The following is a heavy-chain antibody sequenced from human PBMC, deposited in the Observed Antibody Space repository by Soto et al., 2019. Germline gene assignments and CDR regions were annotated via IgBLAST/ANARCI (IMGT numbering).Heavy chain of an antibody. CDR3: VKEGRLGVEGFDF. D-gene: IGHD1-26*01. CDR1: GFSFSNHA. J-gene: IGHJ4*02. V-gene: IGHV3-23*04. CDR2: FRGDVDET. Sequence: EVQLVESGGGLVQPGGSLTLSCAVSGFSFSNHAVHWVRQAPGEGLQWVSGFRGDVDETFYADSVKGRFTISRDNSKNTLYLQMNSLRAEDTAIYYCVKEGRLGVEGFDFWGQGTLVTVSS.